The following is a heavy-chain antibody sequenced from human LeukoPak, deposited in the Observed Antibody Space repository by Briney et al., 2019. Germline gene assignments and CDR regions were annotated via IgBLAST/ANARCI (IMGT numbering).Heavy chain of an antibody. Sequence: GGSLRLSCVASGFTLSNYSMNWVRQPPGKGLEWVSYISSRGTTVFYADSVKGRFTISRENDRNSVYLQISGLRDEDTATYYCASVLGGWSTPTCYVANADVWGKGTTVSDS. D-gene: IGHD6-19*01. CDR3: ASVLGGWSTPTCYVANADV. CDR1: GFTLSNYS. CDR2: ISSRGTTV. V-gene: IGHV3-48*02. J-gene: IGHJ6*01.